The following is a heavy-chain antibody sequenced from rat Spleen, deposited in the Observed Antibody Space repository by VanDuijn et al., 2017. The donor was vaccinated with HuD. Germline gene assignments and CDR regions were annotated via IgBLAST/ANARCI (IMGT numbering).Heavy chain of an antibody. Sequence: QVQLKESGPGLVQPSQTLSLTCTVSGFSLTSYHVSWVRQLSGKSPEWLGKMWYDGDTAYDSALKSRLSISRDTSKSQVFLKVDSLQTEDTATYFCTRESLPGFNSHWFLSWGQGTLVTVSS. CDR3: TRESLPGFNSHWFLS. CDR1: GFSLTSYH. J-gene: IGHJ3*01. CDR2: MWYDGDT. D-gene: IGHD1-4*01. V-gene: IGHV2-43*01.